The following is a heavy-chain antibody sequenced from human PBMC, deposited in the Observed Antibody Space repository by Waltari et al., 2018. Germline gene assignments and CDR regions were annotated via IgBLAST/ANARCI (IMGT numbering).Heavy chain of an antibody. J-gene: IGHJ3*02. V-gene: IGHV3-48*03. CDR2: ISYSSRTI. D-gene: IGHD3-3*01. Sequence: EVQLVESGGGLVQPGGSLRLSCAASGFTLSTYDMNWVRQAPGRGLEWVSYISYSSRTIYYADSVRGRFIVSRDNGKNSLSLQMNSLRADDTAVYYCARDTDLNAFDIWGQGTVVTVSS. CDR1: GFTLSTYD. CDR3: ARDTDLNAFDI.